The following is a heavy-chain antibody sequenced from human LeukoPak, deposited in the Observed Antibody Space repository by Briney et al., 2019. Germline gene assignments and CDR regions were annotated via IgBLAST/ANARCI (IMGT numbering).Heavy chain of an antibody. J-gene: IGHJ5*02. D-gene: IGHD2-21*01. V-gene: IGHV3-23*01. CDR3: AKGPLNCGGDCYPSYNWFDP. Sequence: GGSLRLSCAASGFTFSSYAMSWVRQAPGKGLEWVSAISDSGGSTYYADSVKGRFTISRDNSKNTLYLQVNGLRAEDTAVYYCAKGPLNCGGDCYPSYNWFDPWGQGTLVTVSS. CDR1: GFTFSSYA. CDR2: ISDSGGST.